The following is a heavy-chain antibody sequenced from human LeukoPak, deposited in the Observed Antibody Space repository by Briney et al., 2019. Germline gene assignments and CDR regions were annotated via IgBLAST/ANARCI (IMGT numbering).Heavy chain of an antibody. Sequence: PSETLSLTCTVSGGSIRSSSYYWDWIRQPPGKGLEWIGNIYYSGSTYYNPSLKSRVSISVDTSKNQFSLKLSSVTAADTAVYYCARITFGGVIVTWGQGTLVTVSS. CDR1: GGSIRSSSYY. CDR2: IYYSGST. CDR3: ARITFGGVIVT. V-gene: IGHV4-39*01. J-gene: IGHJ5*02. D-gene: IGHD3-16*02.